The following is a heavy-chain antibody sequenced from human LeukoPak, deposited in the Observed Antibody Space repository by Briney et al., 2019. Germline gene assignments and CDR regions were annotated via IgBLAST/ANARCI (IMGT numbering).Heavy chain of an antibody. V-gene: IGHV4-34*01. J-gene: IGHJ4*02. CDR1: GGSFSGYY. CDR2: INHSGST. D-gene: IGHD6-13*01. CDR3: ARAPAAAGLDY. Sequence: PSETLSLTCAVYGGSFSGYYWSWIRQPPGKGLEWIGEINHSGSTNYNPSLKSRVTISVDTSKNQFSLKLSSVTAADTAVYYCARAPAAAGLDYWGQGTLVTVSS.